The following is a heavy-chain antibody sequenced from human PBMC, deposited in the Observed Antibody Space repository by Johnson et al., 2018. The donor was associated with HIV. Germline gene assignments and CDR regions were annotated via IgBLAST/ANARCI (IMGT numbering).Heavy chain of an antibody. V-gene: IGHV3-7*01. CDR3: ARDRGYLDAFDI. J-gene: IGHJ3*02. CDR2: INQDGSEK. CDR1: GFTFSSYW. D-gene: IGHD1-26*01. Sequence: EVQLVESGGGLVQPGGSLRLSCAASGFTFSSYWMSWVRQAPGKGLEWVANINQDGSEKYYVDSVKGRFTISRDNARNSLYLQMNSLRAEDTAVFYCARDRGYLDAFDIWGQGTMVTVSS.